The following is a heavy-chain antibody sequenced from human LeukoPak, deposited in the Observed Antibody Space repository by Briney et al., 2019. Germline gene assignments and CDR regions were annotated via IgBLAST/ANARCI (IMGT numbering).Heavy chain of an antibody. CDR1: GFTFTGYD. CDR2: ITVASHAI. Sequence: GGSLRLSCVGSGFTFTGYDLYWVRQAPGKGLEWVAFITVASHAIYYTDSVKGRFTISRDNTKKSIFLQMDSLRGDDTAVYYCARDWNRAAIAYWGQGTLVTVSS. D-gene: IGHD1-1*01. V-gene: IGHV3-48*03. J-gene: IGHJ4*02. CDR3: ARDWNRAAIAY.